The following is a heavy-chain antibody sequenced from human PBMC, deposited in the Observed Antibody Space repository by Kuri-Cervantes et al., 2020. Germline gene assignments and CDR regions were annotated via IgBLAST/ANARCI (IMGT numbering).Heavy chain of an antibody. CDR1: GYTLTELS. D-gene: IGHD3-9*01. Sequence: SVKVSCKVSGYTLTELSMHWVRQAPGQGLEWMGGIIPLFGTANYAQKFQGRVTITADKSTSTAYMELSSLRSEDTAVYYCARGTSRQGTIFSYWGQGTLVTVSS. V-gene: IGHV1-69*06. CDR3: ARGTSRQGTIFSY. CDR2: IIPLFGTA. J-gene: IGHJ4*02.